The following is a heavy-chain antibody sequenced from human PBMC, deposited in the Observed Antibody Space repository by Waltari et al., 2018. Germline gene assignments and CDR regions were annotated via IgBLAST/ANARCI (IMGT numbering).Heavy chain of an antibody. J-gene: IGHJ4*02. D-gene: IGHD3-22*01. CDR2: INTAVRTT. Sequence: EVQLLESGGNLVQPGGCLRLSCAASGFIFSDYGMAWVRQAPGKGLEWVPSINTAVRTTYYADSVRGRFTISRDNSQGTLYLQMNGLRAEDTAIYYCAKAFLAVKPYYFDFWGQGTLVTVSS. CDR1: GFIFSDYG. V-gene: IGHV3-23*01. CDR3: AKAFLAVKPYYFDF.